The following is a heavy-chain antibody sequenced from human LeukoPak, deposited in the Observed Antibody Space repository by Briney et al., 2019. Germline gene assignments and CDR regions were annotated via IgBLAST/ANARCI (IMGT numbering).Heavy chain of an antibody. Sequence: SETLSLTCTVSGVSIDTYYASWIRQAPGKELEFIGFIYNGGNTNYNPSLKSRATISVDTSNNQFSLRLTSVTAADTAMYYCAAGPWELDFWGQGTLVTVSS. CDR2: IYNGGNT. CDR3: AAGPWELDF. D-gene: IGHD1-26*01. V-gene: IGHV4-4*09. J-gene: IGHJ4*02. CDR1: GVSIDTYY.